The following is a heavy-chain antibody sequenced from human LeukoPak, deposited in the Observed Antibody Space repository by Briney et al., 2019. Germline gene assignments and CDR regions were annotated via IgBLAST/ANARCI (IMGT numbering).Heavy chain of an antibody. V-gene: IGHV3-48*03. D-gene: IGHD5-12*01. Sequence: GGSLRLSCAASGFTFSSYEMNWVRQAPGKGLEWVSYISSSGSTIYYADSVKGRFTISRDNAKNSLYLQMNSLRAEDTAVYYCARVPTSSPRTSYMDVWGKGTTVTVSS. CDR3: ARVPTSSPRTSYMDV. CDR2: ISSSGSTI. CDR1: GFTFSSYE. J-gene: IGHJ6*03.